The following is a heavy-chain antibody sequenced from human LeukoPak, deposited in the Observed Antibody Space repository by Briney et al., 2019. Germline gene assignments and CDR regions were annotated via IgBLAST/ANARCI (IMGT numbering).Heavy chain of an antibody. CDR3: ARGGEHFDY. Sequence: GGSLRLSCAASGFPFSSYNMNWVRQAPGKGLEWVSSISSRSSDIYYADSVKGRFTISRDNAKNSLYLQMNSLRAEDTAVYYCARGGEHFDYWGQGTLVTVSS. V-gene: IGHV3-21*01. CDR1: GFPFSSYN. CDR2: ISSRSSDI. J-gene: IGHJ4*02. D-gene: IGHD2-21*01.